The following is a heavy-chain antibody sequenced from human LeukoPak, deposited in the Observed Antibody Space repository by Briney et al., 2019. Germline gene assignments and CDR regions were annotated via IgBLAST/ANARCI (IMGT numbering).Heavy chain of an antibody. CDR3: AKRADFWSGPFDP. CDR2: ISGSGGST. CDR1: GFTFSNYV. V-gene: IGHV3-23*01. J-gene: IGHJ5*02. Sequence: GGSLRLSCAASGFTFSNYVMNWVRQAPGKGLEWVSAISGSGGSTYYADSVKGRFTISRDNSKNTLYLQMNSLRAEDTAVYYCAKRADFWSGPFDPWGQGTLVTVSS. D-gene: IGHD3-3*01.